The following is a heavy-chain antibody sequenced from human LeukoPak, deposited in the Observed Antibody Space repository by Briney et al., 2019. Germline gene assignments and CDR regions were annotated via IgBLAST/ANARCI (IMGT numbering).Heavy chain of an antibody. CDR1: GGSFSGYY. CDR3: AREGGSSTWSRDYYYMDV. D-gene: IGHD6-13*01. V-gene: IGHV4-34*01. J-gene: IGHJ6*03. Sequence: ASETLSLTCTVYGGSFSGYYWSWIRQPPGKGLEWIGEINHGGSTNYNPSLKSRVTISVDTSKNQFSLKLSSVTAADTAVYYCAREGGSSTWSRDYYYMDVWGKGTTVTVSS. CDR2: INHGGST.